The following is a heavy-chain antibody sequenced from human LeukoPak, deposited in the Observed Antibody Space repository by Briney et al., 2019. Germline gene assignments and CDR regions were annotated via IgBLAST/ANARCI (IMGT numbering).Heavy chain of an antibody. J-gene: IGHJ4*02. CDR1: GFTFSTYI. D-gene: IGHD3-3*01. CDR2: ISSSSSYI. V-gene: IGHV3-21*01. CDR3: ARGRSGYSSDYFDY. Sequence: GGSLRLSCAASGFTFSTYIMNWVRQAPGKGLEWVSSISSSSSYIYYADSVKGRFTISRDNAKNSLYLQMNSLRAEDTAVYYCARGRSGYSSDYFDYWGQGTLVTVSS.